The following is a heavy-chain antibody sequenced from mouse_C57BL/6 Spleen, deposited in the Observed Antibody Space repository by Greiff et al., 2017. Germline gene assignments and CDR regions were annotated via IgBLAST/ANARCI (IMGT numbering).Heavy chain of an antibody. CDR1: GYTFTSYW. Sequence: VQLQQPGAELVRPGSSVKLSCKASGYTFTSYWMDWVKQRPGQGLEWIGNIYPSDSETHYNQKFKDKATLTVDKSSSTAYMQLSSLTSEDSAVYYCANLYYSNPSYFDVWGTGTTVTVSS. CDR3: ANLYYSNPSYFDV. CDR2: IYPSDSET. D-gene: IGHD2-5*01. V-gene: IGHV1-61*01. J-gene: IGHJ1*03.